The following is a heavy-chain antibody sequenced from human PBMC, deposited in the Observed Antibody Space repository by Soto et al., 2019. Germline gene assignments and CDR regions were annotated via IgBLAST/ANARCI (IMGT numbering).Heavy chain of an antibody. J-gene: IGHJ4*02. Sequence: XTLSLPCSVSGGSLSGSYWSWIRQSPGKGLEWLGYVYYTGSTNYSTSLRSRVSISVDTSKNEFSLRLSSVTAADTAVYFCARSVAVPGAHIDYWGQGTQVTVSS. CDR1: GGSLSGSY. V-gene: IGHV4-59*01. CDR3: ARSVAVPGAHIDY. D-gene: IGHD6-19*01. CDR2: VYYTGST.